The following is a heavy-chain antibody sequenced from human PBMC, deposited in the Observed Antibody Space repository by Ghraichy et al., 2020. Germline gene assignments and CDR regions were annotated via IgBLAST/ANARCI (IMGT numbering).Heavy chain of an antibody. J-gene: IGHJ3*02. CDR2: IYAYDGNT. CDR3: TNTWSGDRQGASDM. V-gene: IGHV1-18*01. CDR1: GYTKFG. D-gene: IGHD3-3*01. Sequence: ASVKVSCKASGYTKFGVSWVRQAPGQGLEWMGYIYAYDGNTKYAQKFQDRVTMTTDTSTSTVYMELRSLRSDDTAIYYCTNTWSGDRQGASDMWGQGTMVTVSS.